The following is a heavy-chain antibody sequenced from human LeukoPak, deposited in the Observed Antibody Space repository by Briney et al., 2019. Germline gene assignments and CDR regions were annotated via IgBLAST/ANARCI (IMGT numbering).Heavy chain of an antibody. J-gene: IGHJ6*03. CDR3: ARKMGVGYCSGGSCYAISKYYYYMDV. D-gene: IGHD2-15*01. CDR1: GFTFSSYS. V-gene: IGHV3-21*01. Sequence: GGSLRLSCAASGFTFSSYSMNWVRQAPGKGLEWVSSISSSSSYIYYADSVKGRFTISRDNAMNSLYLQMNSLRAEDTAVYYCARKMGVGYCSGGSCYAISKYYYYMDVWGKGTTVTVSS. CDR2: ISSSSSYI.